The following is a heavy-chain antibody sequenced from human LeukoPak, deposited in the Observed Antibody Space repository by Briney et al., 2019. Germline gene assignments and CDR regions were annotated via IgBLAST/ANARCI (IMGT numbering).Heavy chain of an antibody. V-gene: IGHV4-59*08. CDR2: IYSSGST. Sequence: SETLSLTCTVSGGSISSYYWNWIRQPPGKGLEWIGYIYSSGSTNYNPSLKSRVTMSVDTPKNQFSLKLSSVTAADSAVYYCARLTRLSTSPDRYYLDYWGQGTLVTVSS. D-gene: IGHD6-6*01. CDR3: ARLTRLSTSPDRYYLDY. CDR1: GGSISSYY. J-gene: IGHJ4*02.